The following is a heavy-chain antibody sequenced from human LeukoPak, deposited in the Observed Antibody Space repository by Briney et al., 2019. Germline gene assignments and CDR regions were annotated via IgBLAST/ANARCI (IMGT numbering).Heavy chain of an antibody. CDR3: ARGARWAYYFDY. CDR1: GFTFSDDY. D-gene: IGHD4-23*01. V-gene: IGHV3-11*01. Sequence: PGGSLRLSCTASGFTFSDDYMSWIRQTPGKRLEWLSYISTRDNTIQYADSVKGRFTISRDNANNSVFLQMNNLRAEDSAIYYCARGARWAYYFDYWGQGSLVTVSS. CDR2: ISTRDNTI. J-gene: IGHJ4*02.